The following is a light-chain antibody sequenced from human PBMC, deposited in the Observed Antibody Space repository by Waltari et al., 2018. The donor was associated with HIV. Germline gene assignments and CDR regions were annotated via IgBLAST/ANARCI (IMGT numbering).Light chain of an antibody. CDR2: KDT. Sequence: YELTQPSSVSVSPGPTARITCSGDVLTEKYAWWFQQKAGHAPVLVIYKDTERPPGIPERFSGSTSGTTITLTIRGAQVEDEADYYCYCPPDNNLGIFGGGTRLTVL. CDR3: YCPPDNNLGI. J-gene: IGLJ2*01. V-gene: IGLV3-27*01. CDR1: VLTEKY.